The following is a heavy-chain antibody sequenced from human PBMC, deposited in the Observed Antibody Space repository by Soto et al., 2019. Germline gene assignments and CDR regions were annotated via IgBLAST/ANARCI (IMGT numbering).Heavy chain of an antibody. J-gene: IGHJ6*02. CDR3: AKEPRITMVRGVITYYYGMDV. CDR2: ISYDGSNK. D-gene: IGHD3-10*01. V-gene: IGHV3-30*18. CDR1: GFTFSSYG. Sequence: QVQLVESGGGVVQPGRSLRLSCAASGFTFSSYGMHWVRQAPGKGLEWVAVISYDGSNKYYADSVKGRFTISRDNSKNKLYLQMNSLRAEDTAVYYCAKEPRITMVRGVITYYYGMDVWGQGTTVTVSS.